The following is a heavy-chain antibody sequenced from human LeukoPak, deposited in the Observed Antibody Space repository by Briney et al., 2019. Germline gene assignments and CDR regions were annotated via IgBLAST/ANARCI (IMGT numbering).Heavy chain of an antibody. CDR1: GFTFSDHW. CDR2: INTDGSST. Sequence: GGSLRLSCAASGFTFSDHWMHWVRQAPGKGLVWVSRINTDGSSTSYADSVKGRFTISRDNAKNTLYLQMNSLRAEDTAVYYCARGSFGVAGYFDNWGQGTLVTVSS. CDR3: ARGSFGVAGYFDN. D-gene: IGHD6-19*01. V-gene: IGHV3-74*01. J-gene: IGHJ4*02.